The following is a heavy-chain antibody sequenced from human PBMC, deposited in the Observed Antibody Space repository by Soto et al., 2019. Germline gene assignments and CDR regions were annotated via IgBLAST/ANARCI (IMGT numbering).Heavy chain of an antibody. J-gene: IGHJ4*02. D-gene: IGHD2-8*01. CDR2: IYSGGST. CDR1: GFTVSNNY. V-gene: IGHV3-53*01. Sequence: EVQLVESGGGLIQPGGSLRLSCAASGFTVSNNYMSWVRQAPGKGLEWVSVIYSGGSTDYAGSVKGRFTMSRDNSKNTLYRQMNSLRAEDTAVYYCARDRSVSGNFEYWGQGTLVTVSS. CDR3: ARDRSVSGNFEY.